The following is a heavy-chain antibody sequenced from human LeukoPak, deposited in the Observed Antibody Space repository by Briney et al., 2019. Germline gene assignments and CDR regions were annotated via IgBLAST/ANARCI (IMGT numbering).Heavy chain of an antibody. J-gene: IGHJ4*02. CDR3: ARDHTVTIGY. CDR1: GFTFSSYE. Sequence: GGSLRLSCAASGFTFSSYEMNWVRQAPGKGLEWVSYISSSGSTIYYADSVKGRFTISRDNDKNSLYLQMNSLRAEDTVVYYCARDHTVTIGYWGQGTLVTVSS. CDR2: ISSSGSTI. D-gene: IGHD4-17*01. V-gene: IGHV3-48*03.